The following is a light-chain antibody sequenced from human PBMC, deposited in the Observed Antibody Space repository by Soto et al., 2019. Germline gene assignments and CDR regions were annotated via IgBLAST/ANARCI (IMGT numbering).Light chain of an antibody. CDR1: QGIGDT. Sequence: EVVMTQSPATLSVSPGEGVTLSCRANQGIGDTLAWYQHKPGQTPRLLIYGASSRATGIPDRFSGSGSGTDFTLTISRLEPEDFAVYYCQHYVSPPITFGQGTRLEI. CDR2: GAS. J-gene: IGKJ5*01. V-gene: IGKV3-20*01. CDR3: QHYVSPPIT.